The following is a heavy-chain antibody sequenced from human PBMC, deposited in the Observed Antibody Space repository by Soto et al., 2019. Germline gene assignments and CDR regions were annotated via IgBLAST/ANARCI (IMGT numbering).Heavy chain of an antibody. Sequence: ASVKFSCNASGYTFTSYGISWVRQAPGQGLEWMGWISAYNGNTNYAQKLQGRVTMNTDKSKSTAYMELRSLRYDDTDVYYCARRRYYDSSGYKDYWGQGTMVTVSS. V-gene: IGHV1-18*04. J-gene: IGHJ4*02. CDR2: ISAYNGNT. CDR3: ARRRYYDSSGYKDY. D-gene: IGHD3-22*01. CDR1: GYTFTSYG.